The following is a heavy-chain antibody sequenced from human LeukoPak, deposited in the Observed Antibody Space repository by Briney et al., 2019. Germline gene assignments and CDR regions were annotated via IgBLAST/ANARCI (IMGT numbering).Heavy chain of an antibody. Sequence: PGGSLRLSCAASGFTFSSYEMNWVRQAPGKGLEWVSYISSSASLIYYVDSVKGRFTISRDNAKNSLYLQMNSLRAEDTAVYYCARSSGSNLFGYWGQGSLVTVSS. J-gene: IGHJ4*02. CDR1: GFTFSSYE. CDR2: ISSSASLI. V-gene: IGHV3-48*03. CDR3: ARSSGSNLFGY. D-gene: IGHD1-26*01.